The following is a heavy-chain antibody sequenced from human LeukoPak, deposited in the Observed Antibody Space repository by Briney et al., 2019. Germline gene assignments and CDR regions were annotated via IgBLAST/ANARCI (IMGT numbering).Heavy chain of an antibody. CDR2: IIPIFGTA. Sequence: VASVKVSCKASGGAFSSYAISWVRQAPGQGLDWMGGIIPIFGTANNAQKFQGRVTMTADESTSTAYMELSSLRSEDTAVYYCARESSPLFHFDYWGQGTLVTVSS. V-gene: IGHV1-69*13. CDR3: ARESSPLFHFDY. J-gene: IGHJ4*02. D-gene: IGHD6-13*01. CDR1: GGAFSSYA.